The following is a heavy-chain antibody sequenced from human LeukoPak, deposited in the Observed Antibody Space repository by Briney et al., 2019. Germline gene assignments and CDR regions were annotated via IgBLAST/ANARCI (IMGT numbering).Heavy chain of an antibody. CDR2: IIPILGIA. Sequence: GASVKVSCKASGYTFTSYGISWVRQAPGQGLEWMGRIIPILGIANYAQKFQGRVTITADKSTSTAYMELSSLRSEDTAVYYCARGEALFDYWGQGTLVTVSS. V-gene: IGHV1-69*04. CDR3: ARGEALFDY. J-gene: IGHJ4*02. D-gene: IGHD1-26*01. CDR1: GYTFTSYG.